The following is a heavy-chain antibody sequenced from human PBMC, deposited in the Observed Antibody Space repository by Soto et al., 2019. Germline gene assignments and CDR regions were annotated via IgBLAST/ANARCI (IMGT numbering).Heavy chain of an antibody. V-gene: IGHV1-46*01. Sequence: GQGLEWMGIINPSGGSTSYAQKFQGRVTMTRDTSTSTVYMELSSLRSEDTAVYYCARQYCSGGSCYTLDYWGQGTLVTVSS. J-gene: IGHJ4*02. CDR2: INPSGGST. CDR3: ARQYCSGGSCYTLDY. D-gene: IGHD2-15*01.